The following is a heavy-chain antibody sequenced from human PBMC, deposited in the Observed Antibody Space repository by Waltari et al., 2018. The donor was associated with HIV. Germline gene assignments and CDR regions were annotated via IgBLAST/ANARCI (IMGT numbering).Heavy chain of an antibody. Sequence: QVQLQESGPGLVKPSETLSLTCAVSGYSISSGYYWGWIRQPPGKGLEWIGSFYLSGSTYYNPSRKSRVTISVDTSKNQFSRKRSSVIAADTAGYYCAREVYSGYDRGIDYWGQGTLVTVSS. J-gene: IGHJ4*02. CDR3: AREVYSGYDRGIDY. D-gene: IGHD5-12*01. CDR2: FYLSGST. CDR1: GYSISSGYY. V-gene: IGHV4-38-2*02.